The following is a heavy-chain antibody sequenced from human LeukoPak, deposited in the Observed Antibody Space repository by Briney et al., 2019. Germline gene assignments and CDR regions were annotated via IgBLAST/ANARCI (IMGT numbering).Heavy chain of an antibody. CDR2: IYYSGST. V-gene: IGHV4-59*12. CDR1: GVSISRYY. D-gene: IGHD3-10*01. Sequence: SETLSLTCAVSGVSISRYYWSWIRQPPGKGLEWIGYIYYSGSTYYNPSLRSRVTISVDRSKNQFSLKLSSVTAADTAVYYCARGNYYGSGSYFVWFDPWGQGTLVTVSS. J-gene: IGHJ5*02. CDR3: ARGNYYGSGSYFVWFDP.